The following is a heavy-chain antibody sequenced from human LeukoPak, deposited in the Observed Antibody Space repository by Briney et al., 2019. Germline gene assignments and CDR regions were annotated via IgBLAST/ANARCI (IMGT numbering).Heavy chain of an antibody. CDR2: IYYSGST. CDR1: GGSISSGDYY. V-gene: IGHV4-30-4*01. Sequence: PSETLSLTCTVPGGSISSGDYYWSWIRQPPGKGLEWIGYIYYSGSTYYNPSLKSRVTISVDTSKNQFSLKLSSVTAADTAVYYCARTTTVPKIYYFDYWGQGTLVTVSS. CDR3: ARTTTVPKIYYFDY. D-gene: IGHD4-17*01. J-gene: IGHJ4*02.